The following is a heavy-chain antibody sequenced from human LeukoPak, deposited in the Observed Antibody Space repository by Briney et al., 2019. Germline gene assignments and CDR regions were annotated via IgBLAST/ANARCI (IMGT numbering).Heavy chain of an antibody. D-gene: IGHD5-24*01. CDR1: GYSFTTYA. J-gene: IGHJ4*02. V-gene: IGHV1-2*02. CDR3: ARDPVEMATTEFDY. CDR2: INPNSGGT. Sequence: ASVKASCKASGYSFTTYAMNWLRQAPGQGLEWMGWINPNSGGTNYAQKFQGRVTMTRDTSISTAYMELSRLRSDDTAVYYCARDPVEMATTEFDYWGQGTLVTVSS.